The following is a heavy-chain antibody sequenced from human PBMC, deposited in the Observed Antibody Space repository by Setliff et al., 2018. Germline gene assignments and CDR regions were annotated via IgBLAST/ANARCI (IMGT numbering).Heavy chain of an antibody. D-gene: IGHD1-1*01. Sequence: PSETLSLTCTVSGGSINSGVYYWGWIRQPPGKGLEWIGRIYHGGDTYYNASLKSRRTISVDTSKNQFSLKLRSVTAADTAVYYCARTGTYRYFDYWGQGALVTVSS. J-gene: IGHJ4*02. CDR1: GGSINSGVYY. CDR3: ARTGTYRYFDY. V-gene: IGHV4-39*01. CDR2: IYHGGDT.